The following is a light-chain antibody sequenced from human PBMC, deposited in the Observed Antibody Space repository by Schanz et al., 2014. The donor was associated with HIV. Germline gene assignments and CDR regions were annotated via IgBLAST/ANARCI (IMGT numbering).Light chain of an antibody. CDR1: QTVSSSS. J-gene: IGKJ2*01. CDR2: GAS. V-gene: IGKV3-20*01. CDR3: QQYGSSPPT. Sequence: EIVLTQSPDTLSLSPGERATLSCRASQTVSSSSLAWYQQKPGQSPRLLIYGASTRATGIPDRFSGSGSGTDFSLTISRLEPEDFAVYYCQQYGSSPPTFGQGTKLEIK.